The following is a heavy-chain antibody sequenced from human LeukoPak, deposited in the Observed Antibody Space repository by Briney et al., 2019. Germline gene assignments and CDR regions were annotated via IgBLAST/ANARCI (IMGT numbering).Heavy chain of an antibody. CDR1: GGSISSGGYY. V-gene: IGHV4-31*03. CDR3: ARARYGSGSSTLNYYYYYYMDV. CDR2: IHYSGST. Sequence: PSETLSLTCTVSGGSISSGGYYWSWIRQHPGKGLEWIGYIHYSGSTFYNPSLKSRVTISVDTSKNQFSLKLSSVTAADTAVYYCARARYGSGSSTLNYYYYYYMDVWGKGTTVTVSS. D-gene: IGHD3-10*01. J-gene: IGHJ6*03.